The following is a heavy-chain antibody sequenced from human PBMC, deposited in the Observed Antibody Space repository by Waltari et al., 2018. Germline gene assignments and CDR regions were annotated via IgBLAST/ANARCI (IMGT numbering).Heavy chain of an antibody. Sequence: QVQLVQSGAEVKKPGASVKVSCKASGSTFTGYSMHWVRQAPGQWLEWMGWINPNSGGTNYAQKFQGRVTMTRDTSISTAYMELSRLRSDDTAVYYCARDSSGSGSYYRNTGFDYWGQGTLVTVSS. J-gene: IGHJ4*02. CDR2: INPNSGGT. CDR1: GSTFTGYS. V-gene: IGHV1-2*02. D-gene: IGHD3-10*01. CDR3: ARDSSGSGSYYRNTGFDY.